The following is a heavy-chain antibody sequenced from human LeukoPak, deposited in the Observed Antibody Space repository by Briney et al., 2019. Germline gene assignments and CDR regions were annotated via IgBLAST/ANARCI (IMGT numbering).Heavy chain of an antibody. CDR1: GGSFSGYY. V-gene: IGHV4-34*01. CDR3: ARVKYYDYVWGSYRLSAFDI. CDR2: INHRGST. J-gene: IGHJ3*02. Sequence: SETLSLTCAVYGGSFSGYYWSWIRQPPGKGLEWIGEINHRGSTNYNPSLKSRVTISVDTSKNQFSLKLSSVTAADTAVYYCARVKYYDYVWGSYRLSAFDIWGQGTMVTVSS. D-gene: IGHD3-16*02.